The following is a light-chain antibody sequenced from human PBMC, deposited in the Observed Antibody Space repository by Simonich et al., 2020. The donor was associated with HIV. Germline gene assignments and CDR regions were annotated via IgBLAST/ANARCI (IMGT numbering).Light chain of an antibody. V-gene: IGLV3-10*01. CDR2: EDS. Sequence: SYELTQPPSVSVSPGQTARITCSVHALPKKYSYWYQQKSGQAPLMVIYEDSKRPSWIPESFSGSSSGTMATLTISGAQVEDEADYYCYSTDSSGNHYVFGTGTKVTVL. J-gene: IGLJ1*01. CDR1: ALPKKY. CDR3: YSTDSSGNHYV.